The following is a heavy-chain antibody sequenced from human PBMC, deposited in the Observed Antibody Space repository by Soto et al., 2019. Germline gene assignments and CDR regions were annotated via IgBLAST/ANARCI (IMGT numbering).Heavy chain of an antibody. CDR2: ISYDGSNK. D-gene: IGHD3-3*01. J-gene: IGHJ4*02. Sequence: GGPLRLSCAASGFTFSSYGMHWVRQAPGKGLEWVAVISYDGSNKYYADSVKGRFTISRDNSKNTLYLQMNSLRAEDTAVYYCAKSSRITIFGVVHYWGQGTLVTVSS. V-gene: IGHV3-30*18. CDR1: GFTFSSYG. CDR3: AKSSRITIFGVVHY.